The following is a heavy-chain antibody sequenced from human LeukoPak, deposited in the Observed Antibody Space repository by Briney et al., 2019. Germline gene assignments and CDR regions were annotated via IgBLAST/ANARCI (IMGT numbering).Heavy chain of an antibody. CDR2: ISSSSSYI. CDR1: GFTFSSYS. D-gene: IGHD6-6*01. CDR3: ARGAARPMVTTRG. Sequence: GGSLRLSCAASGFTFSSYSMNWVRQAPGKGLEWVSSISSSSSYIYYADSVKGRFTISRDNAKNSLYLQMNSLRAEDTAVYYCARGAARPMVTTRGWGQGTLVTVSS. J-gene: IGHJ4*02. V-gene: IGHV3-21*01.